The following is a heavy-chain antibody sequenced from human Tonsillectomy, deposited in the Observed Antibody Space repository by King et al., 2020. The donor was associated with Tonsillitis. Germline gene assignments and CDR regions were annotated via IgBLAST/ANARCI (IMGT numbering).Heavy chain of an antibody. V-gene: IGHV3-23*04. Sequence: VQLVESGGGLVQPGGSLRLSCAASGFTFSSYAMSWVRQAPGKGLEWVSAISGSGGSTYYADSVKGRFTISRENSKNTLYLQMNSLRAEDTAVYYCAKDRKCYFDSIGFSVDIWGQGEMLTVSS. CDR2: ISGSGGST. J-gene: IGHJ3*02. D-gene: IGHD3-22*01. CDR1: GFTFSSYA. CDR3: AKDRKCYFDSIGFSVDI.